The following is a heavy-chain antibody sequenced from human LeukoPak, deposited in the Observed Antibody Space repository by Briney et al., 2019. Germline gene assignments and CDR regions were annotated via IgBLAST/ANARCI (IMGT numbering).Heavy chain of an antibody. J-gene: IGHJ5*02. CDR2: IYDSGTT. Sequence: SETLSLTCTVSGASISSYYWSCIRQPPGKGLEWIGCIYDSGTTYYNPSLKSRVTISIDTSKNQLSLKLSSVTAADTAVYYCARHLTQYSSGYHNWFDPWGQGTLVTVSS. V-gene: IGHV4-59*08. D-gene: IGHD3-22*01. CDR1: GASISSYY. CDR3: ARHLTQYSSGYHNWFDP.